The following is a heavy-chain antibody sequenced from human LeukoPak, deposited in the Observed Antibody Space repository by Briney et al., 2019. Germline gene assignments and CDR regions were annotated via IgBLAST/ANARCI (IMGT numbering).Heavy chain of an antibody. V-gene: IGHV3-21*01. CDR3: ARDYGFCPRD. CDR2: ISSTSTYI. J-gene: IGHJ4*02. D-gene: IGHD3-3*01. Sequence: PGGSLRLSCAASGFTFSSYSMDWVRQAPGKGLEWVSSISSTSTYIYYADSVKGRFTISRDNAKNSLYLQMNSLRAEDTAVYYCARDYGFCPRDWGQGTLVTVSS. CDR1: GFTFSSYS.